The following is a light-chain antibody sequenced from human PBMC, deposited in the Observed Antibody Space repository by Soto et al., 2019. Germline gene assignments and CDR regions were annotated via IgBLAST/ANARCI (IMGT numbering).Light chain of an antibody. J-gene: IGKJ1*01. CDR2: GAS. CDR1: QSVNSN. V-gene: IGKV3-15*01. Sequence: EIEMTQSPPTLSVSPGERATLSCRTSQSVNSNLAWYQQKPGQAPRLLIYGASTRATGIPARVSGSGSGTEFTLTISSLQSEDFAVYYCQQYNNWPVTFGQGTKVEIK. CDR3: QQYNNWPVT.